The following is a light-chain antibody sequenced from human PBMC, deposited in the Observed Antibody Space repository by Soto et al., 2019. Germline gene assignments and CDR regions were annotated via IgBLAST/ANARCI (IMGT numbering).Light chain of an antibody. CDR3: QQYGSSRWT. CDR2: GAS. CDR1: QSVSSSY. V-gene: IGKV3-20*01. Sequence: EIVLTQSPVTLSLSPGERATLSCRASQSVSSSYLAWYQQKPGQAPRLLIYGASSRATGIPDRFSGSGSGTDFTLTISRLEPEDFAVYYCQQYGSSRWTLGQGTKVDIK. J-gene: IGKJ1*01.